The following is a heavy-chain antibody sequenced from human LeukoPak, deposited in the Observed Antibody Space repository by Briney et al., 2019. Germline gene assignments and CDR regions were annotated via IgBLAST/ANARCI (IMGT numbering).Heavy chain of an antibody. J-gene: IGHJ4*02. CDR3: ARVKGLAVPGTRWFNFDY. V-gene: IGHV5-51*01. CDR2: IYPGDSDT. CDR1: GYSFTSYW. D-gene: IGHD6-19*01. Sequence: GESLKISCKGSGYSFTSYWIGWVRQMPGEGLEWMGIIYPGDSDTRYSPSFQGQVTISADKSISTAYLQWSSLKASDTAMYYCARVKGLAVPGTRWFNFDYWGQGTLVTVSS.